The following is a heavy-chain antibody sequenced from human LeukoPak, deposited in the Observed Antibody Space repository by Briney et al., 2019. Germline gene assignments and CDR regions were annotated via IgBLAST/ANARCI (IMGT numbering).Heavy chain of an antibody. D-gene: IGHD2-15*01. J-gene: IGHJ4*02. V-gene: IGHV3-21*01. CDR2: ISSSSSYI. Sequence: TGGSLRLSCAASGFTFSSYNMNWVRQAPGKGLEWVSSISSSSSYIYYADSVKGRFTISRDNAKNSLYLQMNSLRAEDTAVYYCARDLEVAAAPDYWGQGTLVTVSS. CDR1: GFTFSSYN. CDR3: ARDLEVAAAPDY.